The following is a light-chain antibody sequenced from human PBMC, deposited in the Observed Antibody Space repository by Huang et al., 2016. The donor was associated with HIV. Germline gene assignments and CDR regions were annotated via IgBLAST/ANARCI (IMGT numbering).Light chain of an antibody. CDR3: QQYNTYSPIT. J-gene: IGKJ5*01. CDR2: KAS. Sequence: DIQMTQSPSTLSASVGDRVTITCRASQSISSWLAWYQQKPGKAPKLLIYKASTLESGVPSRFGGSGSGTVFTLTISSLQPDDFATYYCQQYNTYSPITFGQGTRLEIK. V-gene: IGKV1-5*03. CDR1: QSISSW.